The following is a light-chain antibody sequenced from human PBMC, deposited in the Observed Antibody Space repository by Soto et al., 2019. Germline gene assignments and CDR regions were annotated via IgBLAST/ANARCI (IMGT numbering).Light chain of an antibody. CDR3: QQYGSSPPT. V-gene: IGKV3-20*01. CDR1: QSVSSSY. CDR2: GAS. J-gene: IGKJ3*01. Sequence: EIVLTQSPGTLSLSPGERATLSCRASQSVSSSYLAWYQQKPGQAPRLLIYGASSRATGIPDRFSGSGSGKDFTLTIRRLEPEDFAVYYCQQYGSSPPTFGPGTKVDIK.